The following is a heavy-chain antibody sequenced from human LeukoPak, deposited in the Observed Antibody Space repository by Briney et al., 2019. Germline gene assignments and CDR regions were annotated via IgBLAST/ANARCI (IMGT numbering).Heavy chain of an antibody. Sequence: SETLSLTCAVYGGSFSGYYWSWIRKPPGKGLEWIGEINHSGSTNYNPSLKSRVTISVDTSKNQFSLKPSSVTAADTAVYYCARADIVVVPAAIKRNGMDVWGQGTTVTVSS. J-gene: IGHJ6*02. V-gene: IGHV4-34*01. D-gene: IGHD2-2*02. CDR1: GGSFSGYY. CDR2: INHSGST. CDR3: ARADIVVVPAAIKRNGMDV.